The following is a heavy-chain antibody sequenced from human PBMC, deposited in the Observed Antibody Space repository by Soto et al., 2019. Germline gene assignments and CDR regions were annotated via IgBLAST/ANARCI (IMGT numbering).Heavy chain of an antibody. CDR1: GYTFTYYV. CDR3: ARSGEHPLDY. V-gene: IGHV1-18*01. Sequence: ASVKVSCKTSGYTFTYYVINWVRQAPGQGLEWMGFSAHTGNTDYAQKFQGRVAMTTDTSTSTAYMEVTSLRSDDTAVYYCARSGEHPLDYWGQGTPVTVSS. CDR2: SAHTGNT. J-gene: IGHJ4*02. D-gene: IGHD1-26*01.